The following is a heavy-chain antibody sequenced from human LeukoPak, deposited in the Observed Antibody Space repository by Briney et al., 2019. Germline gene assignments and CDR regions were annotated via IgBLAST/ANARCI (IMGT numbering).Heavy chain of an antibody. V-gene: IGHV3-74*01. J-gene: IGHJ4*02. CDR3: ARRSSGSPPYYFGY. Sequence: GGSLRLSCAASGPTFSSYWMHWVRHAPGKGLVWVSRINSDGSSTSYADSVKGRFTISRDNAKNTLYLQMNGLRAEDTAVYYCARRSSGSPPYYFGYWGQGTLVTVSS. CDR2: INSDGSST. CDR1: GPTFSSYW. D-gene: IGHD1-26*01.